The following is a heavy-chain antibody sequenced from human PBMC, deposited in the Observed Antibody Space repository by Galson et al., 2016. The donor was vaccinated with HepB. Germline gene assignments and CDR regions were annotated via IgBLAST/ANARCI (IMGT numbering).Heavy chain of an antibody. CDR1: GFTFNKYA. D-gene: IGHD3-10*01. V-gene: IGHV3-30-3*01. CDR2: IPHDGTNK. CDR3: ARVRDGDYDYFYGMDV. Sequence: SLRLSCAASGFTFNKYAIHWVRQAPGRGLDWVAVIPHDGTNKYYADSVKGRFTVSRDNSKNTLYLQMNSLRPEDTAVYYCARVRDGDYDYFYGMDVWGQGTTVTVSS. J-gene: IGHJ6*02.